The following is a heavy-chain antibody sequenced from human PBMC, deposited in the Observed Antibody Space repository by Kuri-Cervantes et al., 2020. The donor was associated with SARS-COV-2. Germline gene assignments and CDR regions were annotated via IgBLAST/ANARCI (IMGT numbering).Heavy chain of an antibody. CDR1: GYSFNDYY. D-gene: IGHD3-10*01. Sequence: ASVKVSCKASGYSFNDYYIYWVRQAPGQGPEWMGWINPNSGGTNYAQKFQGWVTMTRDTSLSISYMELSRLTSDDTAVYYCARGEGSRGLMVVLGWRGAGRLDSWGQGTLVTVSS. CDR3: ARGEGSRGLMVVLGWRGAGRLDS. J-gene: IGHJ4*02. V-gene: IGHV1-2*04. CDR2: INPNSGGT.